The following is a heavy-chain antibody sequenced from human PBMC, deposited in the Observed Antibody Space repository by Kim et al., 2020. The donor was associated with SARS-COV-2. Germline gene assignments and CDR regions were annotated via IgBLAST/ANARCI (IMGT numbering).Heavy chain of an antibody. CDR1: GGSISSSSYY. CDR3: ARRPNRDCSSTSCDGFSRDYYGMDV. CDR2: IYYSGST. D-gene: IGHD2-2*01. J-gene: IGHJ6*02. Sequence: SETLSLTCTVSGGSISSSSYYWGWIRQPPGKGLEWIGSIYYSGSTYYNPSLKSRVTISVDTSKNQFSLKLSSVTAADTAVYYCARRPNRDCSSTSCDGFSRDYYGMDVWGQGTTVTVSS. V-gene: IGHV4-39*01.